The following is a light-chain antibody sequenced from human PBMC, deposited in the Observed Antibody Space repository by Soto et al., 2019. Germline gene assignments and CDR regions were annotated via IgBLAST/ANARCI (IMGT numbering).Light chain of an antibody. J-gene: IGKJ1*01. CDR1: QSISSW. Sequence: DIQMTQSPSTLSASVGDRVTITCRASQSISSWLAWYQQKPGKAPKGLIYKASTLESGAPSRFSGSGSGTEFTITISSLQPDDFETYYCQQYYSYPWTFGQGTKVETK. CDR3: QQYYSYPWT. V-gene: IGKV1-5*03. CDR2: KAS.